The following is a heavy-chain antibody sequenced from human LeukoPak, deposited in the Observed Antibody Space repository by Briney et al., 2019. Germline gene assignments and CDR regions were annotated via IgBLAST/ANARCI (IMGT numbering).Heavy chain of an antibody. J-gene: IGHJ4*01. D-gene: IGHD5-18*01. Sequence: SETLSLTCAVYGAPFSGYYWSDYYWRWIRQSPGKGLDWIGEISHSGSSNYNPSLKSRVTISVDTSKSQFSLKLTSMTDADTAIYYCARASRDTAMANYYLDYWGHGTPVTVSS. V-gene: IGHV4-34*01. CDR3: ARASRDTAMANYYLDY. CDR2: ISHSGSS. CDR1: GAPFSGYY.